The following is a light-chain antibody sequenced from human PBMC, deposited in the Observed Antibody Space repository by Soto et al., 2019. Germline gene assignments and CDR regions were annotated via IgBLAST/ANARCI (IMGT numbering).Light chain of an antibody. Sequence: AIRMTQSPASFSSSTGDRVTITCRASQGISSYLAWYQQKPGKAPKLLIYAASTLQSGVPSRFSGSGSGTDFTLTISCLQSEDFGTYYCQQYYIYPLTFGGGTKVDIK. CDR1: QGISSY. CDR3: QQYYIYPLT. CDR2: AAS. V-gene: IGKV1-8*01. J-gene: IGKJ4*01.